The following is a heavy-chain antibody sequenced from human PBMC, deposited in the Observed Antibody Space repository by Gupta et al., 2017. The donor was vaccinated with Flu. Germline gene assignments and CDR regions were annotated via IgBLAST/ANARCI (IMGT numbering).Heavy chain of an antibody. V-gene: IGHV4-4*09. Sequence: CTVSGGAFSGFYWSCIRQVPGKGLDWIGWLYASGSTNYNPSLKSRATISLGTSQNQFSLKLTSVTAADTAVYYCAIEDVQLLYFSDGGQGKLATVSS. CDR1: GGAFSGFY. J-gene: IGHJ4*02. CDR3: AIEDVQLLYFSD. D-gene: IGHD2-2*02. CDR2: LYASGST.